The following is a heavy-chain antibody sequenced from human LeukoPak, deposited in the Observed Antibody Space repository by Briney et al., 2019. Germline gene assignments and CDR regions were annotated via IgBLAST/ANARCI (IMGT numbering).Heavy chain of an antibody. Sequence: SETLSLTCAVYGGSFSGYYWSWIRQPPGKGLEWIGYLYHGGSTNYNPSLKSRLPIAADPSKNHFSLNLSSVTAADTAMYYCARGRYYYDSSGYPYNWFDPWGQGALLADSS. J-gene: IGHJ5*02. CDR2: LYHGGST. D-gene: IGHD3-22*01. CDR3: ARGRYYYDSSGYPYNWFDP. V-gene: IGHV4-59*01. CDR1: GGSFSGYY.